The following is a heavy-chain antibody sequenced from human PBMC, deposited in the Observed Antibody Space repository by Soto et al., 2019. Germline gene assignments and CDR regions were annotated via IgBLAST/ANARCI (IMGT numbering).Heavy chain of an antibody. V-gene: IGHV3-30*03. Sequence: QVQLVESGGGVVQPGRSLRLSCAASGFTFSSYGMHWVRQAPGKGLEWVAVISKDGSVKYYAESVKGRFTISRDNSKNTLYLQMNSLGAEDTAAYYCTGEGASGYWGQGTLVTVSS. CDR1: GFTFSSYG. CDR2: ISKDGSVK. CDR3: TGEGASGY. J-gene: IGHJ4*02. D-gene: IGHD2-8*02.